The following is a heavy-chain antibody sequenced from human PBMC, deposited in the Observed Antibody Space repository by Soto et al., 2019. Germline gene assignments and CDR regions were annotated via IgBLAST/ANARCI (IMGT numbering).Heavy chain of an antibody. CDR2: ITISGDGA. CDR1: GFTFSSYA. CDR3: AREYASWSPNYDY. J-gene: IGHJ4*01. D-gene: IGHD3-10*01. V-gene: IGHV3-23*01. Sequence: EVQLLESGGGLVQPGGSLRLSCAASGFTFSSYALSWVRQAPGKGLEWVSAITISGDGAYYADSVKGRFTISRDNSENTLYLQINSLRADDTALYYCAREYASWSPNYDYWGHGTLVTVSS.